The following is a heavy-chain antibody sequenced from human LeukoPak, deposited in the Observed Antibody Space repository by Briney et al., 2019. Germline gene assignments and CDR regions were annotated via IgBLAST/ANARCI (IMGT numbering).Heavy chain of an antibody. Sequence: GGSLRLSCAASGFTFSSFSMHWVRQAQGKGLESVSAISSNGGSTYYANSVKGRFTISRDNSKNTLYLQMGSLRAEDMAVYYCAREYYGGYVDYWGQGTLVTVSS. J-gene: IGHJ4*02. D-gene: IGHD3-10*01. CDR1: GFTFSSFS. CDR2: ISSNGGST. V-gene: IGHV3-64*01. CDR3: AREYYGGYVDY.